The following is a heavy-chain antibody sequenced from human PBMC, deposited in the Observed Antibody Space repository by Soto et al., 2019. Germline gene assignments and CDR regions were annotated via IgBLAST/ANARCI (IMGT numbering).Heavy chain of an antibody. CDR2: ISSSSSYI. D-gene: IGHD5-18*01. V-gene: IGHV3-21*01. CDR3: ARTSMQSRGYSYGHGGMDV. J-gene: IGHJ6*02. CDR1: GFTFSSYS. Sequence: PGGSLRLSCAASGFTFSSYSMNWVRQAPGKGLEWVSSISSSSSYIYYADSVKGRSTISRDNAKNSLYLQMNSLRAEDTAVYYCARTSMQSRGYSYGHGGMDVWGQGTTVTVSS.